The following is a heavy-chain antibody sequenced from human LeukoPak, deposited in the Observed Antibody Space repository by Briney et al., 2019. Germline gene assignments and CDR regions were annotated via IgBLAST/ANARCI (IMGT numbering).Heavy chain of an antibody. CDR3: ARYYSGWYYFDY. Sequence: SVKVSCKASGYTFTAYYIHWVRQAPGQGLEWMGGIIPIFGTSNYAQKFQGRVTITADESTSTAYMELSSLRSEDTAVYYCARYYSGWYYFDYWGQGTLVTVSS. V-gene: IGHV1-69*13. J-gene: IGHJ4*02. CDR2: IIPIFGTS. D-gene: IGHD6-19*01. CDR1: GYTFTAYY.